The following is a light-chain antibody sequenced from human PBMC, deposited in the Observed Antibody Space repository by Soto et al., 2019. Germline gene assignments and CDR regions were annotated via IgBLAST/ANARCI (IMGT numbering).Light chain of an antibody. J-gene: IGKJ2*01. CDR1: QGISSW. V-gene: IGKV1-12*01. CDR2: AAS. CDR3: PQSDSCPHT. Sequence: DIQMTQSPSSVSASVGDRVTITCRASQGISSWLAWYQQKPGKALKLLIYAASSLQSGVTSRFSGSGSGTDFTLTISSLQPEDFATYYSPQSDSCPHTFGQGTKLEIK.